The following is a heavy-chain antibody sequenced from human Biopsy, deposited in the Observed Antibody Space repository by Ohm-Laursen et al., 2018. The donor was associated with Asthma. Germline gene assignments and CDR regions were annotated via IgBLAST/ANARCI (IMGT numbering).Heavy chain of an antibody. J-gene: IGHJ6*02. V-gene: IGHV1-69*01. D-gene: IGHD1-7*01. Sequence: SSVKVSCNASGGTFSSYAISWVRQAPGQGFEWMGGIIPIFGTANYAQKFQGRVTTTADESTSTAYMELSSLRSEDTAVYYCARDPHNSYLAPLRTKFNYYYYGMDVWGQGTTVAVSS. CDR1: GGTFSSYA. CDR3: ARDPHNSYLAPLRTKFNYYYYGMDV. CDR2: IIPIFGTA.